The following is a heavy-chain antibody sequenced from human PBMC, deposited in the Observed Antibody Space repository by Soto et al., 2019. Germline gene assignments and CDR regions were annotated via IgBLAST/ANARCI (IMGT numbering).Heavy chain of an antibody. Sequence: EVQLVESGGGLVQPGRSLRLSCAASGFTFSDYAMHWVRQAPGKGLEWVAGISWTRSDIGYADSVKGRFTISRDNAKTSLYLQMNSLKTEDTALYYCAKSGGTQLLNWIAYWGQGILVTVTS. V-gene: IGHV3-9*01. CDR1: GFTFSDYA. J-gene: IGHJ4*02. CDR2: ISWTRSDI. D-gene: IGHD1-1*01. CDR3: AKSGGTQLLNWIAY.